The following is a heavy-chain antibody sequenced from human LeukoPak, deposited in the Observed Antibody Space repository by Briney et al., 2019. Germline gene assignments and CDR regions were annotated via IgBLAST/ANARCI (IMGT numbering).Heavy chain of an antibody. CDR3: ASPPVAAGGNVYFHH. CDR2: INPDGSAK. J-gene: IGHJ1*01. CDR1: GFIFSSYW. Sequence: GGSLRLSCAASGFIFSSYWLHWVRQAPGKGLEWVANINPDGSAKYYVDSVKGRFTISRDNAKNSLYLQMNSLRAEDTAVYYCASPPVAAGGNVYFHHWGQGTLVTVSS. V-gene: IGHV3-7*01. D-gene: IGHD6-13*01.